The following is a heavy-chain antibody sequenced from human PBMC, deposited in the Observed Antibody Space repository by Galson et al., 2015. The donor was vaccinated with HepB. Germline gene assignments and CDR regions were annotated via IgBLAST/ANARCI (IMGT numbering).Heavy chain of an antibody. J-gene: IGHJ4*02. CDR1: GFTFSSYG. V-gene: IGHV3-30*18. Sequence: SLRLSCAASGFTFSSYGMHWVRQAPGKGLEWVAVISYDGSNKYYADSVKGRFIISRDNSKNTLYLQMNSLRAEDTAVYYCAKDSSHMVRGVMGYWGQGTLVTVSS. D-gene: IGHD3-10*01. CDR3: AKDSSHMVRGVMGY. CDR2: ISYDGSNK.